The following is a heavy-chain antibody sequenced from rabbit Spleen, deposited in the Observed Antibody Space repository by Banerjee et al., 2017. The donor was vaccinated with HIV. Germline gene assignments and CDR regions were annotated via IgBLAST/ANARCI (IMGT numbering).Heavy chain of an antibody. CDR3: ARYYSYGAGYYSYANL. CDR1: GIDFSSSYY. CDR2: IYTGSSGST. D-gene: IGHD6-1*01. V-gene: IGHV1S40*01. Sequence: QSLEESGGGLVKPGGTLTLTCKASGIDFSSSYYMCWVRQAPGKGLEWIACIYTGSSGSTYYASWAKGRFTISKTSSTTVTLQMTSLTAADTATYFCARYYSYGAGYYSYANLWGPGTLVTVS. J-gene: IGHJ4*01.